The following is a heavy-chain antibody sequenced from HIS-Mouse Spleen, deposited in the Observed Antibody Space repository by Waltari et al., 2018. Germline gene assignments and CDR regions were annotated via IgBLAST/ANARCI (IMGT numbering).Heavy chain of an antibody. CDR3: ARLTAAGTY. CDR1: GGPHSSSSYY. D-gene: IGHD6-13*01. J-gene: IGHJ4*02. V-gene: IGHV4-39*07. CDR2: IYYMGST. Sequence: QLQLQESGPGLVKPSETLSLTRTVSGGPHSSSSYYWGWIRQPQGKGREWIGSIYYMGSTYYTPSLKSRVTISVDTSKNQFSLKLSSVTAADTAVYYCARLTAAGTYWGQGTLVTVSS.